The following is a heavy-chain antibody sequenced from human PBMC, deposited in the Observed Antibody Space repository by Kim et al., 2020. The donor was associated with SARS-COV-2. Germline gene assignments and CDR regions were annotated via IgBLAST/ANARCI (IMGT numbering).Heavy chain of an antibody. D-gene: IGHD6-19*01. V-gene: IGHV4-39*01. CDR3: AGTERYSSGWYVASYYYYMDV. J-gene: IGHJ6*03. CDR2: TYYSGNT. Sequence: SETLSLTCTVSGGSLSSSSYYWGWIRQPPGKGLEWIGTTYYSGNTYYNPSLKSRVTISVDTSKNQFSLQLGSVTAADTAVYYCAGTERYSSGWYVASYYYYMDVWGKGSTVTVSS. CDR1: GGSLSSSSYY.